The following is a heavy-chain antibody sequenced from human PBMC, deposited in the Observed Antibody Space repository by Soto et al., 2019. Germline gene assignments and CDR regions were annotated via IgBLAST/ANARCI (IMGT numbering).Heavy chain of an antibody. D-gene: IGHD3-10*01. Sequence: GGSLRLSCAASGFIFKMYWMHWVRQSPGKGLVWISRIYNDGSYTDYADSVKGRFTISRDNVNDTLYLQMNNLRAEDSGLYYCTRGPRPISTGTGDYWGQGTQVTVSS. V-gene: IGHV3-74*01. CDR2: IYNDGSYT. CDR3: TRGPRPISTGTGDY. CDR1: GFIFKMYW. J-gene: IGHJ4*02.